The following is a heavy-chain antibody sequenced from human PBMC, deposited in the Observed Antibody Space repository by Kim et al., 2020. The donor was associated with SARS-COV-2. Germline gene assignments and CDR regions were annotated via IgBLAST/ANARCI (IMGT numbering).Heavy chain of an antibody. J-gene: IGHJ6*02. Sequence: GALRLSCAVSRFTFNNYWINWVRHAPGKGLVWVSRISSDGSITNYADSVKGRFTMSRDNAENTLYLQMNSLRAEDTAVYYCARGFFRDGLDVWGQGTTVTASS. CDR3: ARGFFRDGLDV. V-gene: IGHV3-74*01. CDR2: ISSDGSIT. CDR1: RFTFNNYW. D-gene: IGHD3-10*01.